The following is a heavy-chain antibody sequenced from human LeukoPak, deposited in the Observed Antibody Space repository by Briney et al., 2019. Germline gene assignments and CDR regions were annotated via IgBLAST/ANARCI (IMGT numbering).Heavy chain of an antibody. J-gene: IGHJ6*02. CDR2: INPNSGGT. Sequence: ASAKVSCKASGYTFTGYYMHWVRQAPGQGLEWMGWINPNSGGTNYAQKFQGRVTMTRDTSISTAYMELSRLRSDDTAVYYCASWYSSSWYPTYYYGMDVWGQGTTVTVSS. D-gene: IGHD6-13*01. CDR3: ASWYSSSWYPTYYYGMDV. V-gene: IGHV1-2*02. CDR1: GYTFTGYY.